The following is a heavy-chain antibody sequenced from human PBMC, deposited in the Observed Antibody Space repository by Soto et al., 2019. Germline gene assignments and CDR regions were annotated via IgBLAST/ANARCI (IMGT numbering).Heavy chain of an antibody. J-gene: IGHJ3*02. CDR3: ARVYYGSGSYDAFDI. CDR2: IYSGGST. D-gene: IGHD3-10*01. V-gene: IGHV3-53*01. CDR1: GFTVSSNY. Sequence: GGSLRLSCAASGFTVSSNYMSWVRQAPGKGLEWVSVIYSGGSTYYADSVKGRFTISRDNSKNTLYLQMNSLRAEDTAVYYCARVYYGSGSYDAFDIWGQGTMVTDSS.